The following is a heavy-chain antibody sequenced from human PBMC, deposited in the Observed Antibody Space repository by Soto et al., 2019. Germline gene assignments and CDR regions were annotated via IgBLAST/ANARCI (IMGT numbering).Heavy chain of an antibody. CDR1: GFTFSSYG. CDR2: IWYDGSNK. J-gene: IGHJ6*02. CDR3: ARDFEWLRLEPYYYYGMDV. Sequence: HPGGSLRLSCAASGFTFSSYGMHWVRQAPGKGLEWVAVIWYDGSNKYYADSVKGRFTISRDNSKNTLYLQMNSLRAEDTAVYYCARDFEWLRLEPYYYYGMDVWGQGTTVTVSS. V-gene: IGHV3-33*01. D-gene: IGHD5-12*01.